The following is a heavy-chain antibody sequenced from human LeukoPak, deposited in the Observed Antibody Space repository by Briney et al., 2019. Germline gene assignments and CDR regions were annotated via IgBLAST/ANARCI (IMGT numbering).Heavy chain of an antibody. D-gene: IGHD1/OR15-1a*01. CDR2: ISAHSGNT. V-gene: IGHV1-18*01. CDR1: GYTFSSYG. J-gene: IGHJ6*03. CDR3: ARDKGTEGTYYYYYMDV. Sequence: GASVKVSCKASGYTFSSYGISWVRQAPGQGLEWMGWISAHSGNTNYEEKLQGRVTMTTDTSTSTVYMELRSLRSNDTAVYYCARDKGTEGTYYYYYMDVWGKGTTVTVSS.